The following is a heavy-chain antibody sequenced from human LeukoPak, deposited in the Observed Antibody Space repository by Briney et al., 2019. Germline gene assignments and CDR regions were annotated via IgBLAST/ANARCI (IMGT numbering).Heavy chain of an antibody. V-gene: IGHV4-39*01. CDR3: ARHPRDDSSGSIDY. J-gene: IGHJ4*02. Sequence: GSLRLSCAASGFTFSSYSMTWVRQPPGKGLEWIGSIYYSGSTYYNPSLKSRVTISVDTSKNQFPLKLSSVTAADTAVYYCARHPRDDSSGSIDYWGQGTLVTVSS. D-gene: IGHD3-22*01. CDR2: IYYSGST. CDR1: GFTFSSYS.